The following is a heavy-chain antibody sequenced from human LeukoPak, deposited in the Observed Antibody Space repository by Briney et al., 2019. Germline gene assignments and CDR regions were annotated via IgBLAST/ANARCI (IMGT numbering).Heavy chain of an antibody. CDR2: IHHSGNS. V-gene: IGHV4-59*02. D-gene: IGHD7-27*01. CDR1: GASVTDYY. J-gene: IGHJ5*02. CDR3: TRGHWGLQS. Sequence: KTSETLSLTCTVSGASVTDYYWSWIRQSPGKGLEWISYIHHSGNSDYNPSLRSRVTTSLDTSKNQFSLNLFSVTAADTAVYYCTRGHWGLQSWSQGTLVTVSS.